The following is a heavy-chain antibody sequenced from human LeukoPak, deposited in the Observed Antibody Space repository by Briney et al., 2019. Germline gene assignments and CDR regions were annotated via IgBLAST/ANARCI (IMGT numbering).Heavy chain of an antibody. J-gene: IGHJ3*02. CDR3: ARDKGYCSSTSCYDAFDI. D-gene: IGHD2-2*01. CDR2: IYYSGST. V-gene: IGHV4-30-4*08. Sequence: PSETLSLTCTVSGGSISSYYWSWIRQPPGKGLEWIGHIYYSGSTYYNPSLKSRVTISEETSKSQFSLKLSSVTAADTAVYYCARDKGYCSSTSCYDAFDIWGQGTMVTVSS. CDR1: GGSISSYY.